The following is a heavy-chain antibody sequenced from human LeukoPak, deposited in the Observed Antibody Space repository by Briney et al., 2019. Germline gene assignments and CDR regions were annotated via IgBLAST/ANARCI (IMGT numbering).Heavy chain of an antibody. Sequence: ASVKVSCKASGYTFTGYYMHWVRQAPGQGLEWMGWINPNSGGTNYAQKFQGRVTMTRDTSISTAYMELSRLRSDDTAVYYCARGPQAKYYYDIPDAFDIWGQGTMVTVSS. CDR3: ARGPQAKYYYDIPDAFDI. J-gene: IGHJ3*02. CDR1: GYTFTGYY. CDR2: INPNSGGT. D-gene: IGHD3-22*01. V-gene: IGHV1-2*02.